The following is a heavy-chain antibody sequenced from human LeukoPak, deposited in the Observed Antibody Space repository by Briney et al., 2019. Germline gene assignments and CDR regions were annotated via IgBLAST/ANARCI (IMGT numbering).Heavy chain of an antibody. J-gene: IGHJ3*02. CDR1: GYTFTSYG. CDR2: ISAYNGNT. Sequence: SVKVSCKASGYTFTSYGISWVRQAPGQGLEWMGWISAYNGNTNYAQKLQGRVTMTTDTSTSTAYMELRSLRSDDTAVYYCARGLQENLAWLKAFSAFDIWGQGTMVTVSS. CDR3: ARGLQENLAWLKAFSAFDI. D-gene: IGHD6-19*01. V-gene: IGHV1-18*01.